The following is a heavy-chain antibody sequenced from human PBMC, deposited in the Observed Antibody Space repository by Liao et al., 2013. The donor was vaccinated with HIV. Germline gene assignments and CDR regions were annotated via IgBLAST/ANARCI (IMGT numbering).Heavy chain of an antibody. J-gene: IGHJ4*02. CDR1: GGSISSGSYY. D-gene: IGHD2-2*01. CDR2: IYTSGST. CDR3: ARWALRCSSTSCQSLFDY. V-gene: IGHV4-61*02. Sequence: QVQLQQWGAGLLKPSQTLSLTCTVSGGSISSGSYYWSWIRQPAGKGLEWIGRIYTSGSTNYNPSLKSRVTISVDTSKNQFSLKLSSVTAADTAVYYCARWALRCSSTSCQSLFDYWGQGTLVTVSS.